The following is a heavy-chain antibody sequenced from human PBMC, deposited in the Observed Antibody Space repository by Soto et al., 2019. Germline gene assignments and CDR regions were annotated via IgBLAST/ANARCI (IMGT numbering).Heavy chain of an antibody. Sequence: EVQLVESGGGLVQPGGSLRVSCAASGLTFSRYRMNWVRQAPGKGLEWLSYIDSSSKTIYYADSVRRRFIISRDNTKNSLYLQMSSRIDADTTVYYCVGGGVATMFGDSWFQGTLVIVSS. CDR3: VGGGVATMFGDS. CDR2: IDSSSKTI. V-gene: IGHV3-48*02. J-gene: IGHJ4*02. CDR1: GLTFSRYR. D-gene: IGHD3-10*02.